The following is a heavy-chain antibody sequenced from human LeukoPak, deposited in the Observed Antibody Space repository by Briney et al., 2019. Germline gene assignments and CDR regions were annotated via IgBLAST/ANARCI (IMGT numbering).Heavy chain of an antibody. CDR3: ARGISTSCYRH. CDR2: IYYSGST. D-gene: IGHD2-2*01. Sequence: GSLRLSCAASGFTFSSYGMHWVRQPPGKGLEWIGYIYYSGSTNYNPSLKSRVTISVDTSKNQFSLKLSSVTAADTAVYYCARGISTSCYRHWGQGTLVTVSS. V-gene: IGHV4-59*08. CDR1: GFTFSSYG. J-gene: IGHJ4*02.